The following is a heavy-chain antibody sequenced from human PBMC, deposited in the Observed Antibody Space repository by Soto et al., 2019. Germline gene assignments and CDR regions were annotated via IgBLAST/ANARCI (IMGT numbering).Heavy chain of an antibody. CDR3: AKKSDAVASKPPAY. CDR2: IYNRGTT. D-gene: IGHD6-19*01. Sequence: QLQLQESGPGLVKPSETLSLTCTVSGGSIRSSSYYWAWIRQPPGKGLEWIGSIYNRGTTSYSPSLKSLATISVDTSKNQLSLRLTAVSVAATAVYYFAKKSDAVASKPPAYWGQGTLVTVSS. CDR1: GGSIRSSSYY. V-gene: IGHV4-39*01. J-gene: IGHJ4*02.